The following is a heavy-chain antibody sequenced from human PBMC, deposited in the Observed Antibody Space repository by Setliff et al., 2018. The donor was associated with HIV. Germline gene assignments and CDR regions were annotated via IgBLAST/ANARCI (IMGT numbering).Heavy chain of an antibody. CDR2: IGGHGSII. CDR1: GFTFSNQV. D-gene: IGHD6-19*01. CDR3: ARDGIAVAGRTFDY. V-gene: IGHV3-48*03. J-gene: IGHJ4*02. Sequence: GGSLRLSCAASGFTFSNQVMTWVRQAPGKGLEWVSFIGGHGSIIHYADSVKGRFTISRDNAKNSVYLQMHSLRVEDTAVYYCARDGIAVAGRTFDYWGQGTLVTVSS.